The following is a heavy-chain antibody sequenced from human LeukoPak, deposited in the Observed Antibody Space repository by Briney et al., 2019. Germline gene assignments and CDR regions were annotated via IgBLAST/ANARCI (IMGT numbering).Heavy chain of an antibody. CDR3: AAGKAAEDY. D-gene: IGHD6-13*01. Sequence: PSEALSLTCTVSGGSISSSSYYWGWIRQPPGKGLEWIGSIYYSGSTYYNPSLKSRVTISVDTSKNQFSLKLSSVTAADTAVYYCAAGKAAEDYWGQGTLVTVSS. CDR1: GGSISSSSYY. V-gene: IGHV4-39*01. J-gene: IGHJ4*02. CDR2: IYYSGST.